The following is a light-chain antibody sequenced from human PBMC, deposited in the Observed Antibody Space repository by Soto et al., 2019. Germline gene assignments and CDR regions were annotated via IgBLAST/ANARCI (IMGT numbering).Light chain of an antibody. CDR2: DAS. Sequence: EIVLTQSPATLSLSPGERATLSCRASQSVSSYLAWYQQRPGQAPRLLIYDASNRATGVPARISGSGSGTDFTLTISRLEPEDFAVYYCQQYGSSPITFGQGTRLEI. J-gene: IGKJ5*01. V-gene: IGKV3-20*01. CDR3: QQYGSSPIT. CDR1: QSVSSY.